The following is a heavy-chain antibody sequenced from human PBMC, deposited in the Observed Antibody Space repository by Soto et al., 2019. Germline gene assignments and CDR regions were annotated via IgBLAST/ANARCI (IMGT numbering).Heavy chain of an antibody. CDR2: VYFSGTT. J-gene: IGHJ4*02. CDR3: ARRARGANFDF. CDR1: GAFITSNSYY. V-gene: IGHV4-39*01. D-gene: IGHD3-16*01. Sequence: SETLCLTCTVSGAFITSNSYYWGRIRQSPGKGLEWIGNVYFSGTTYYNPSLESRVTISVDTSKRQFSLRLSSVTAADTAVYYCARRARGANFDFWGQGTLVTVSS.